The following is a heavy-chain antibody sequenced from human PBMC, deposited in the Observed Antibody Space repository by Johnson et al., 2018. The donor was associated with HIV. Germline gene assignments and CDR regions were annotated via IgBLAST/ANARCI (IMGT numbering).Heavy chain of an antibody. D-gene: IGHD6-25*01. CDR1: GFTFDDYA. V-gene: IGHV3-9*01. J-gene: IGHJ3*02. Sequence: VQLVESGGGLVQPGRSLRLSCAASGFTFDDYAMHWVRQAPGKGLEWVSGIRWNSGSIGYADSVKGRFTISRDDAKNSLYLQMNSLRAEDTALYYCAKLTRLDAFDIWGQGTMVTVSS. CDR2: IRWNSGSI. CDR3: AKLTRLDAFDI.